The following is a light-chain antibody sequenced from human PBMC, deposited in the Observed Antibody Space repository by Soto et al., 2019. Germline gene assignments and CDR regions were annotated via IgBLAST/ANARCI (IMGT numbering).Light chain of an antibody. CDR2: DVS. V-gene: IGLV2-14*03. CDR1: SSDVGGYNY. CDR3: SSYTSSSTLVYL. Sequence: QSALTQPASVSGSPGQSITISCTGTSSDVGGYNYVSWYQHHPGKAPKLMIYDVSNRPSGVANRFSGSKSGNTASLTISGLQAEDEADYYCSSYTSSSTLVYLFGTGTKLTVL. J-gene: IGLJ1*01.